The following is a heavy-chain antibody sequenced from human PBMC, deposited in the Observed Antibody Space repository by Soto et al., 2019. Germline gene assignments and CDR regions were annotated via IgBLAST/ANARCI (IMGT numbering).Heavy chain of an antibody. CDR1: GYTFSNYG. V-gene: IGHV1-18*01. J-gene: IGHJ6*02. D-gene: IGHD6-19*01. CDR3: ARVSSGWGEDYFYYGMDV. CDR2: ISVYNGDT. Sequence: QVQLVQSGDEVKRPGASVKVSCKASGYTFSNYGISWVRQAPGKGLEWMGWISVYNGDTKSAQKFQGRVTMTTDIFTSTAYLELRSLRSDDTAVYFCARVSSGWGEDYFYYGMDVWGQGTTVTVSS.